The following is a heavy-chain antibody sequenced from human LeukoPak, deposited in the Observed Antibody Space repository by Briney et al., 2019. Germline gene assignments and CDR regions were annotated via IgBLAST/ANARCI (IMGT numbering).Heavy chain of an antibody. Sequence: GGSLRLSCAASEFXFSSYAMQWVRQAPGKGLEWVSGISASGGSTYYADSVKGRFTISRDNSKNTLYLQMNSLRAEDTAIYYCAKYVSAKGPPYGLDVWGQGTSVTVSS. V-gene: IGHV3-23*01. CDR3: AKYVSAKGPPYGLDV. CDR2: ISASGGST. D-gene: IGHD2/OR15-2a*01. CDR1: EFXFSSYA. J-gene: IGHJ6*02.